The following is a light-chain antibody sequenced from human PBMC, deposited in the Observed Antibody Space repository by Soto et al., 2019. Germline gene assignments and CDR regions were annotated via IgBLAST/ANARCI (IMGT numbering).Light chain of an antibody. J-gene: IGKJ5*01. Sequence: DIQMTQSPSSLSASVGDRVTITCQASQGITNYLNWYQQKPGKAPKLLILDASSLDTGVPSRFSGSGSGTDFTFTISSLQSEDIATYYCQQYYNVPITFGQGTRLEIK. V-gene: IGKV1-33*01. CDR1: QGITNY. CDR3: QQYYNVPIT. CDR2: DAS.